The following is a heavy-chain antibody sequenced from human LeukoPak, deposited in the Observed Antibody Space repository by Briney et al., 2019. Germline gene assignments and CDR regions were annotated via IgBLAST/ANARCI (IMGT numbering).Heavy chain of an antibody. CDR3: ARDRLVVAATPPYYGMDV. CDR1: GFTFSSYW. V-gene: IGHV3-7*01. Sequence: GGSLRLSCAASGFTFSSYWMSWVRQAPGKGLEWVANIKQDGSEKYYVDSVKGRFTISRDNAKNSLYLQMNGLRAEDTAVYYCARDRLVVAATPPYYGMDVWGQGTTVTVSS. D-gene: IGHD2-15*01. CDR2: IKQDGSEK. J-gene: IGHJ6*02.